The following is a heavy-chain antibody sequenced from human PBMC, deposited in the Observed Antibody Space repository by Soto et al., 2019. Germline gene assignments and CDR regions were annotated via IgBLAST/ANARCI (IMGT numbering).Heavy chain of an antibody. D-gene: IGHD2-2*01. CDR2: IYYSGST. J-gene: IGHJ6*03. Sequence: SETLSLTCTVSGGSISSSSYYWGWIRQPPGKGLEWIGSIYYSGSTYYNPSLKSRVTISVDTSKNQFSLKLSSVTAADTAVYYCARIVPAAMLADYYYYMDVWGKGTTVTVSS. CDR1: GGSISSSSYY. CDR3: ARIVPAAMLADYYYYMDV. V-gene: IGHV4-39*01.